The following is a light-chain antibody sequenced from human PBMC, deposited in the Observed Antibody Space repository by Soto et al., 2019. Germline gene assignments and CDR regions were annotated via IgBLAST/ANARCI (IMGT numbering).Light chain of an antibody. J-gene: IGKJ5*01. Sequence: EIVLTQSPGTLSLSPGERATFSCRASQSVSSSYLAWYQQKPGQAPRLLIYGASSRATGIPDRFSGSGSGTDFTLTISRLEPEDFAVYYCQQYGSSPLIGQGTRLEIK. CDR3: QQYGSSPL. CDR1: QSVSSSY. V-gene: IGKV3-20*01. CDR2: GAS.